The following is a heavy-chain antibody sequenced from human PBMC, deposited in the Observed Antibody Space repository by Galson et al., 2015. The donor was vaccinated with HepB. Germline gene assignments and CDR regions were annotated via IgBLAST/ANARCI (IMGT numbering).Heavy chain of an antibody. Sequence: SLRLSCAASGFTFSSYAMHWVRQAPGKGLEWVAVISYDGSNKYYADSVKGRFTISRDNSKNTLYLQMNSLRAEDTAVYYCAREWFPAMVGVFDYWGQGTLVTVSS. CDR3: AREWFPAMVGVFDY. D-gene: IGHD5-18*01. CDR2: ISYDGSNK. V-gene: IGHV3-30-3*01. CDR1: GFTFSSYA. J-gene: IGHJ4*02.